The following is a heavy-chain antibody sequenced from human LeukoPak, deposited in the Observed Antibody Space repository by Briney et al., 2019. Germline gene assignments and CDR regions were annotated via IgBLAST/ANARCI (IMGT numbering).Heavy chain of an antibody. V-gene: IGHV4-59*01. CDR2: FNHSGST. CDR1: GGSISSYC. Sequence: SETLSLTCTVSGGSISSYCWTWIRQSPGKGLEWIGFFNHSGSTNYNPSFKSRVTISADTSNNHFSLRLTSVTAADTAVYYCGGGWLPGKNDFWGEGTLVTVSA. J-gene: IGHJ1*01. D-gene: IGHD3/OR15-3a*01. CDR3: GGGWLPGKNDF.